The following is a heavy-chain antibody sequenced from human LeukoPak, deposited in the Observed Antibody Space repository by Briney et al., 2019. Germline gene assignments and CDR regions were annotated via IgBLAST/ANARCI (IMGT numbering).Heavy chain of an antibody. V-gene: IGHV1-8*01. D-gene: IGHD3-3*01. CDR1: GYTFTSYD. CDR3: ARGVFGVVITFDY. Sequence: EASVKASCKASGYTFTSYDINWVRQATGQGLEWMGWMNPNSGNTGYAQKFQGRVTMTRNTSISTAYMELSSLRSEDTAVYYCARGVFGVVITFDYWGQGTLVTVSS. J-gene: IGHJ4*02. CDR2: MNPNSGNT.